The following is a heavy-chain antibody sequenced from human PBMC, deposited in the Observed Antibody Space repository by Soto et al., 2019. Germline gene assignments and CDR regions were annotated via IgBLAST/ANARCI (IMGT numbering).Heavy chain of an antibody. CDR2: ISWNSGSI. CDR3: AKASPPDGYSSGWYYFDY. CDR1: GFTFDDYA. J-gene: IGHJ4*02. D-gene: IGHD6-19*01. V-gene: IGHV3-9*01. Sequence: GGSLRLSCAASGFTFDDYAMHWVRQAPGKGLEWVSGISWNSGSIGYADSVKGRFTISRDNAKNSLYLQMNSLRAEDTALYYCAKASPPDGYSSGWYYFDYWGQGTLVTVS.